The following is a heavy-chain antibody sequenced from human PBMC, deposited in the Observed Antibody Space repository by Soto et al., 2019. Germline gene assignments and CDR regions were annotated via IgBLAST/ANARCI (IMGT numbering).Heavy chain of an antibody. CDR1: GGIFSTYA. CDR2: IIPLFGTP. J-gene: IGHJ4*02. V-gene: IGHV1-69*01. D-gene: IGHD3-10*01. Sequence: QVQLVQSGAEVKKPGSSVKVSCKASGGIFSTYAISWLRQAPGQGLEWMGGIIPLFGTPNYAQRFQGRVTITADESTSTAYMELSRLRSEDTAVYYCARDRDDYGSGNYYNRIALWGQGTLVTVSS. CDR3: ARDRDDYGSGNYYNRIAL.